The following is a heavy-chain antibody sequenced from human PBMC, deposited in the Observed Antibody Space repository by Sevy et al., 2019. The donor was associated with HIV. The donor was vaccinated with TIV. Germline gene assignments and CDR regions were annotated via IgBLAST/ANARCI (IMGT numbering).Heavy chain of an antibody. Sequence: GGSLRLSCAASGIMHWVRQAPGKGLEWIGHFKSKTDGGTTDYAAPVKGRFTISRDDSKNTLFLQMNSLKTEDTAVYYCTTEVGSSSWYDYYFDYWGQGTLVTVSS. CDR1: GI. D-gene: IGHD6-13*01. J-gene: IGHJ4*02. V-gene: IGHV3-15*01. CDR3: TTEVGSSSWYDYYFDY. CDR2: FKSKTDGGTT.